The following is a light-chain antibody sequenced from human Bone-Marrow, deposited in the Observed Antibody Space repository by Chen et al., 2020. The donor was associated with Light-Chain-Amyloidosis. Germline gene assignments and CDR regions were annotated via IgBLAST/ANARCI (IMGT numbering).Light chain of an antibody. CDR3: SSFTITNTLV. Sequence: QSALTQPASVSGSPGQSITISSTGTSSDVGGDNHVSWYHQHPDNAPKLMIYEVTNRPSWVPARFAGSKSDNTASLTISWPQTEDEADYVCSSFTITNTLVFASGTIVT. CDR2: EVT. J-gene: IGLJ1*01. V-gene: IGLV2-14*01. CDR1: SSDVGGDNH.